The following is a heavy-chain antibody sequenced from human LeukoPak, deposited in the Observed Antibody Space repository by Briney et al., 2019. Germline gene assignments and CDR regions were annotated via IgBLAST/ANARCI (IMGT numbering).Heavy chain of an antibody. J-gene: IGHJ5*02. CDR1: GGSFSGYY. CDR3: ARVLRITMIVVARSNWFDP. Sequence: PSETLSLTCAVYGGSFSGYYWSWIRQPPGKGLEWIGEINHSGSTNYNPSLKSRVTISVDASKNLFSLKLSSVTAADTAVYYCARVLRITMIVVARSNWFDPWGQGTLVTVSS. CDR2: INHSGST. D-gene: IGHD3-22*01. V-gene: IGHV4-34*01.